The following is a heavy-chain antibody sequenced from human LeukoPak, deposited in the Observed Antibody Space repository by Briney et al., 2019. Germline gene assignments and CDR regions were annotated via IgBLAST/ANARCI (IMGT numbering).Heavy chain of an antibody. Sequence: GASVKVSCKASGYTFTGYYIHWVRQAPGQGLEWMGWINPNSGGTNYAQNFQGRVTMTRDTSITTAYMELSRLRSDDTAAYYCATEIDYGDYAPYFDYWGQGTLVTVSS. D-gene: IGHD4-17*01. CDR1: GYTFTGYY. J-gene: IGHJ4*02. CDR3: ATEIDYGDYAPYFDY. V-gene: IGHV1-2*02. CDR2: INPNSGGT.